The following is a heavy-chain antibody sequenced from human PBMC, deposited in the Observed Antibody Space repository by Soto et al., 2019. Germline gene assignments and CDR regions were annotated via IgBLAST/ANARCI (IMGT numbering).Heavy chain of an antibody. V-gene: IGHV1-69*12. Sequence: QVQLVQSGAEVMQPGSSVRVSCKASGGTFSTSAISWVRQAPGQGLEWMGGIIPIFGTADYAQKFQGRVTIPADDSTSPVYMKRSRRCWGDPAGYFCPPDKGRVPCGGKYYYPVDVWEKGTKASVYS. CDR3: PPDKGRVPCGGKYYYPVDV. J-gene: IGHJ6*01. D-gene: IGHD2-2*01. CDR2: IIPIFGTA. CDR1: GGTFSTSA.